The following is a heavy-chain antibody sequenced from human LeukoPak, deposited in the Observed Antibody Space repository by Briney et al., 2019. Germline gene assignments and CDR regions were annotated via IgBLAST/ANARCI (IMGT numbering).Heavy chain of an antibody. CDR3: ARLVGATLAWDY. V-gene: IGHV4-59*08. CDR1: GGSISDYY. Sequence: SETLSLTCTVSGGSISDYYWTWIRQPPGKGLEWIVYIHYSGNSNYIPSLKSRITISVDTSNNQFSLKLSSVIAADTAVYYCARLVGATLAWDYWGQGTLVTVSS. CDR2: IHYSGNS. J-gene: IGHJ4*02. D-gene: IGHD1-26*01.